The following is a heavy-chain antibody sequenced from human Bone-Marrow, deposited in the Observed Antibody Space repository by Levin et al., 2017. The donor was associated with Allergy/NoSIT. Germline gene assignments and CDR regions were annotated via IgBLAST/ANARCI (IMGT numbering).Heavy chain of an antibody. Sequence: QTLSLTCSFSGFSLTTAGVAVGWVRQSPGGALEWLALLSWDDDKRYSPSLKGRLSITRDISENEVVLTVTAVDSVDTATYFCAHSSQAYFGEFSHWGQGIPVTVSS. D-gene: IGHD3-10*01. J-gene: IGHJ4*02. V-gene: IGHV2-5*02. CDR2: LSWDDDK. CDR1: GFSLTTAGVA. CDR3: AHSSQAYFGEFSH.